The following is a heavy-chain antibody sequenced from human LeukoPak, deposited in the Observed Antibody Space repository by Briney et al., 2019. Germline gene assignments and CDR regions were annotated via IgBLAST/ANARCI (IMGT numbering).Heavy chain of an antibody. D-gene: IGHD2-15*01. CDR1: GFTFDTHG. CDR3: VRISCTGSRCKPYSYYDMDV. V-gene: IGHV3-33*01. J-gene: IGHJ6*02. Sequence: PGGSLRLSCAASGFTFDTHGMHCVRQAPGKGREWVAVIWYDGSIKYYSDSVKGRFTISRDNSKNTLYLQMNSLRAEDTAVYYCVRISCTGSRCKPYSYYDMDVWGQGTTVTVSS. CDR2: IWYDGSIK.